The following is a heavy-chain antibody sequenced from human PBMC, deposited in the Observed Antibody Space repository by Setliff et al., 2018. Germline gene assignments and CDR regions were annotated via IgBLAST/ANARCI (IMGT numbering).Heavy chain of an antibody. J-gene: IGHJ6*03. CDR3: ARSTETFSGEDFYFFYYMDV. CDR2: ISSDGSTV. CDR1: GFTFSTYE. Sequence: PGGSLRLSCAASGFTFSTYEMNWVRQAPGKGLEWVSYISSDGSTVFYADSVKGRFTISRDNAKNTVDLQMSSLRPEDTALYYCARSTETFSGEDFYFFYYMDVWGKGTTVTVSS. D-gene: IGHD4-4*01. V-gene: IGHV3-48*03.